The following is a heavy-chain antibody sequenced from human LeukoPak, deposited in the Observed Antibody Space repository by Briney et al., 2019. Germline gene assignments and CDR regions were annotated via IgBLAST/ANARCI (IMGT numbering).Heavy chain of an antibody. Sequence: GASLTLSCAASGFTFSNYAMNRVRQAPGKGLEWVLSINDSGDRAYYADSVKGRFTISRDNSKNTLYLQMNSLRAEDTAVYYCANRYGSPAVANGGQGTLVTVSS. V-gene: IGHV3-23*01. D-gene: IGHD1-1*01. CDR2: INDSGDRA. CDR1: GFTFSNYA. CDR3: ANRYGSPAVAN. J-gene: IGHJ4*02.